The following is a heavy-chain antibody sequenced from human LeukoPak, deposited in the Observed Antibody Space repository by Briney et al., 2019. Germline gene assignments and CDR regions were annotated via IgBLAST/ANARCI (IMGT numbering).Heavy chain of an antibody. CDR3: ARDSGYDWGRTYYFDY. J-gene: IGHJ4*02. Sequence: EASVKVSCKASGGTFSSYAISWVRQAPGQGLEWMGGIIPIFGTANYAQKFQGRVRITADESTSTAYMELSSLRSEDTAVYYCARDSGYDWGRTYYFDYWGQGTLVTVSS. V-gene: IGHV1-69*13. CDR1: GGTFSSYA. D-gene: IGHD5-12*01. CDR2: IIPIFGTA.